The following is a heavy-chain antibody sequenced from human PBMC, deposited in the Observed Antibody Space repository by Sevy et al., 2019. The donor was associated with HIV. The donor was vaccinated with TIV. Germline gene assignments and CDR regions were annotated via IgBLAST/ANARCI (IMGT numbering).Heavy chain of an antibody. CDR3: ARDLAVAAPTDYYYYGMDV. D-gene: IGHD6-19*01. CDR1: GFTFSSYA. J-gene: IGHJ6*02. V-gene: IGHV3-30-3*01. CDR2: ISYDGSNK. Sequence: GGSLRLSCAASGFTFSSYAMHWVRQAPGKGLEWVAVISYDGSNKYYADSVKGRFTISRDNSKSTLYLQMNSLRAEDTAVYYCARDLAVAAPTDYYYYGMDVWGQGTTVTVSS.